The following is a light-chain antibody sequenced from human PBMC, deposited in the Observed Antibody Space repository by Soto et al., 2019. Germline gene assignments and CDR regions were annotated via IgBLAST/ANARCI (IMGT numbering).Light chain of an antibody. CDR2: GAS. CDR3: QQDGSSPLT. V-gene: IGKV3-20*01. CDR1: QSVNNNY. J-gene: IGKJ4*01. Sequence: EIVLTQSPGTLSLSPGERATLSCRASQSVNNNYLAWYQQKPGQAPRLLIYGASRRATGIPDRFSGSGSGPDFALTISRLEHEDVAVYSCQQDGSSPLTFGGGTKVEIK.